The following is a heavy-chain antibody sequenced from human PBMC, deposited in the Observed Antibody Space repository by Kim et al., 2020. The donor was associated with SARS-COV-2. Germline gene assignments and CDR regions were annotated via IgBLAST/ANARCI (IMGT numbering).Heavy chain of an antibody. CDR2: ISGSGGST. Sequence: GGSLRLSCAASGFTFSSYAMSWVRQAPGKGLEWVSAISGSGGSTYYADSVKGRFTISRDNSKNTLYLQMNSLRAEDTAVYYCAKDQLAVAGTGGYYYGMDVWGQGTTVTVSS. D-gene: IGHD6-19*01. CDR3: AKDQLAVAGTGGYYYGMDV. V-gene: IGHV3-23*01. J-gene: IGHJ6*02. CDR1: GFTFSSYA.